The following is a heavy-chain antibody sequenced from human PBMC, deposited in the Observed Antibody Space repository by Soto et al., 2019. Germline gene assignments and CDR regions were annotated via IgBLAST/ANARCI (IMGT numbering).Heavy chain of an antibody. V-gene: IGHV1-18*01. CDR1: GYTFTSYG. CDR2: ISAYNGNT. D-gene: IGHD6-19*01. CDR3: ARKYSSGWYVPGGYYYYYMDV. Sequence: ASVKVSCKASGYTFTSYGISWVRQAPGQGLEWMGWISAYNGNTNYAQKLQGRVTMTTDTSTSTAYMELRSLRSDDTAVYYCARKYSSGWYVPGGYYYYYMDVWGKGTTVTVSS. J-gene: IGHJ6*03.